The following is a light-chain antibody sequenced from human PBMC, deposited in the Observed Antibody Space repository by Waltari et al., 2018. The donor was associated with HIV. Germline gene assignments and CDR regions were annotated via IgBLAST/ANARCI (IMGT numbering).Light chain of an antibody. Sequence: QSVLTQPPSVSGAPGQRVTISCTGSSSNIGAGFDVHWYQQLPGTAPKLLFYNNSKRPSGVPDRFSGSKSGTSASLPITGLQAEDEADYYCQSYDSSLSGSDVFGTGTKVTVL. CDR2: NNS. CDR1: SSNIGAGFD. CDR3: QSYDSSLSGSDV. V-gene: IGLV1-40*01. J-gene: IGLJ1*01.